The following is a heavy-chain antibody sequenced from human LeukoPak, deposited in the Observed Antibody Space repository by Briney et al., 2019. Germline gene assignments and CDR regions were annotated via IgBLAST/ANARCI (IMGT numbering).Heavy chain of an antibody. J-gene: IGHJ3*01. V-gene: IGHV3-23*01. CDR2: ISGSGGST. CDR1: RFTFSSYA. Sequence: GGSLRLSCAASRFTFSSYAMSWVRQAPGKGLEWVSAISGSGGSTYYADSVKGRFTISRDNAKKTVSLQMNSLRAEDTAVYYCVRGGGARDWNDGGFWGQGTMVTVSS. D-gene: IGHD1-1*01. CDR3: VRGGGARDWNDGGF.